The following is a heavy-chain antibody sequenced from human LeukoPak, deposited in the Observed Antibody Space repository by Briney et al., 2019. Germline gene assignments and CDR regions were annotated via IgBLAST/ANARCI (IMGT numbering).Heavy chain of an antibody. CDR3: ARRRYCSSTSCYHWFDP. CDR1: GGSFSGYY. D-gene: IGHD2-2*01. Sequence: PSETLSLTCAVYGGSFSGYYWSWIRQPPGKGLEWIGEINHSGSTNYNPSLKSRVTISVDTSKNQFSLKVSSVTAADTAVYYCARRRYCSSTSCYHWFDPWGQGTLVTVSS. CDR2: INHSGST. V-gene: IGHV4-34*01. J-gene: IGHJ5*02.